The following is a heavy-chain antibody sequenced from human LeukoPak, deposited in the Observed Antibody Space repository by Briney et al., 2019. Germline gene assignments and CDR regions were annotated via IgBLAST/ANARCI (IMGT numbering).Heavy chain of an antibody. D-gene: IGHD3-3*01. Sequence: SQTLSLTCTVSGGSISSGGYYWSWIRQHPGKGLEWIGYIYYSGSTYYNPSLKSRVTISVDTSKNQFSLKLSSVTAADTAVYYCARGERYYDFWSGPLGGNWFDPWGQGALVTVSS. CDR1: GGSISSGGYY. J-gene: IGHJ5*02. CDR2: IYYSGST. CDR3: ARGERYYDFWSGPLGGNWFDP. V-gene: IGHV4-31*03.